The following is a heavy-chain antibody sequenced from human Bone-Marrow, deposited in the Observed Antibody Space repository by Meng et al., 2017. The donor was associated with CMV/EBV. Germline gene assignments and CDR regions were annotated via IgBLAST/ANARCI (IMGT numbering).Heavy chain of an antibody. CDR1: GSICIGEYY. J-gene: IGHJ4*02. CDR2: VYYSDSN. Sequence: GSICIGEYYWSRMRQPPGKGLEWIGGVYYSDSNYHNPSLKRRVTISVDTSKFQISQKLSAVTAADTAVYYWARESVGHSEPDWWGQGTLVTVSS. V-gene: IGHV4-30-4*08. CDR3: ARESVGHSEPDW. D-gene: IGHD1-14*01.